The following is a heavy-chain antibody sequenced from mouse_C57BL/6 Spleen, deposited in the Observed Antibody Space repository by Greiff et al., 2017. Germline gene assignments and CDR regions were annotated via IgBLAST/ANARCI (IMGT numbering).Heavy chain of an antibody. CDR1: GYSITSGYY. CDR3: ARVHDYDYFDD. V-gene: IGHV3-6*01. CDR2: ISYDGNN. Sequence: ESGPGLVKPSQSLSLTCSVTGYSITSGYYWNWIRQFPGNKLEWMGYISYDGNNNYNPSLKNRISITRDTSKNQFFLKLNSVTTEDTATYYCARVHDYDYFDDWGQGTTLTVSS. J-gene: IGHJ2*01. D-gene: IGHD2-4*01.